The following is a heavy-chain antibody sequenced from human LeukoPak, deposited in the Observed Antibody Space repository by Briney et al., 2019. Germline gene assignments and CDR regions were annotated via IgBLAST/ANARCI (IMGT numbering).Heavy chain of an antibody. V-gene: IGHV4-34*01. CDR2: INHSGST. Sequence: SETLSLTCAVYGGSFSGYYWSWIRQPPGKGLGWIGEINHSGSTNYNPSLKSRVTISVDTSKNQFSLKLSSVTAADTAVYYCARMMDSSGYFLYWYFDLWGRGTLVTVSS. CDR1: GGSFSGYY. CDR3: ARMMDSSGYFLYWYFDL. D-gene: IGHD3-22*01. J-gene: IGHJ2*01.